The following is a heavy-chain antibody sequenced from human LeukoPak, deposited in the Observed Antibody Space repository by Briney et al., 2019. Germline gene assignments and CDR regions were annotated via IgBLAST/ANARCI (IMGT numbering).Heavy chain of an antibody. J-gene: IGHJ4*02. V-gene: IGHV3-74*01. CDR2: IDSDGRST. Sequence: GGSLILSCAASGFTLSSYWMHWVRQAPGKGLVWVSGIDSDGRSTSYADSVKGRFTISRDPAKNTLFLQMNSLRAEDTAVYYCARDTAPSYWGQGTLVTVSS. D-gene: IGHD5-18*01. CDR1: GFTLSSYW. CDR3: ARDTAPSY.